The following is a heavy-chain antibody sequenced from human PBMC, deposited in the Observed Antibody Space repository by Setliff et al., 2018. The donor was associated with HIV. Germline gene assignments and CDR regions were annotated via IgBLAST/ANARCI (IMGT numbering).Heavy chain of an antibody. J-gene: IGHJ6*02. CDR3: ARDYLYYNLYNGSPVYGMDV. V-gene: IGHV3-30*04. CDR2: ISSDGNKK. CDR1: GFTFSSYA. Sequence: GGSLRLSCVASGFTFSSYAMHWVRQAPGKGLEWVAVISSDGNKKYYADSVKGRFTISRDNARSTLYLEMNSLRAEETAVYYCARDYLYYNLYNGSPVYGMDVWGQGTTVTVSS. D-gene: IGHD3-3*01.